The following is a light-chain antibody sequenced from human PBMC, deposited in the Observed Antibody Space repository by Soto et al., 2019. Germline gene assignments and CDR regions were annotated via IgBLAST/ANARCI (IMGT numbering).Light chain of an antibody. Sequence: QSVLTQPASVSGSPGQSITISCTGTSSDVGGYNYVSWYQQLPGKAPKLMIYEVTNRPSGVSNRFAGSRSGNTASLTISGLQAEDEADYYCTSYTSNSTDVFGTGTKLTVL. CDR1: SSDVGGYNY. CDR3: TSYTSNSTDV. J-gene: IGLJ1*01. CDR2: EVT. V-gene: IGLV2-14*01.